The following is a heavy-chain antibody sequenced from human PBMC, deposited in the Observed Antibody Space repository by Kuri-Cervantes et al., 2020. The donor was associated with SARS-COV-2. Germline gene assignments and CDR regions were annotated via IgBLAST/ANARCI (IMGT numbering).Heavy chain of an antibody. CDR2: ISNGGTT. Sequence: SETLSLTCTVSGGSISGGDDYWNWIRQPPGKGLEWIGYISNGGTTYYNSSLRGRVTISVDTSKSQFSLNLTSVTAADTAVYYYAKETNYYDRSGYYYAWFDPWGQGTLVTVSS. CDR3: AKETNYYDRSGYYYAWFDP. D-gene: IGHD3-22*01. J-gene: IGHJ5*02. CDR1: GGSISGGDDY. V-gene: IGHV4-30-4*08.